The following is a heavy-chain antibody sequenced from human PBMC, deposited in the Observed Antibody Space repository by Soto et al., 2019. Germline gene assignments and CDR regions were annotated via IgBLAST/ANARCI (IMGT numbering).Heavy chain of an antibody. J-gene: IGHJ5*02. CDR1: GGSISSSDFY. CDR3: AVVDSTGNWFDP. D-gene: IGHD6-25*01. CDR2: MYYSGST. Sequence: QLQLQESGPGLVKPSETLSLTCTVSGGSISSSDFYWGWLRQTPGKGLEFIGSMYYSGSTYYNPSLKSRLTIAGDTSKNQFTLKLISVTAADTAVYYCAVVDSTGNWFDPWGEGALVTVSS. V-gene: IGHV4-39*01.